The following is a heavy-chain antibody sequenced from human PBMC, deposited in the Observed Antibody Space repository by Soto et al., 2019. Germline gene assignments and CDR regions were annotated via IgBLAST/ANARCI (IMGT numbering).Heavy chain of an antibody. CDR2: ISYDGSNK. V-gene: IGHV3-30-3*01. CDR1: GFTFSSYA. J-gene: IGHJ1*01. Sequence: GGSLRLSCAASGFTFSSYAMHWVRQAPGKGLEWVAVISYDGSNKYYADSVKGRFTISRDNSKNTLYLQMNSLRAEDTAVYYCAGSQEFWSGYWVKYFQHWGQGTLVTVSS. D-gene: IGHD3-3*01. CDR3: AGSQEFWSGYWVKYFQH.